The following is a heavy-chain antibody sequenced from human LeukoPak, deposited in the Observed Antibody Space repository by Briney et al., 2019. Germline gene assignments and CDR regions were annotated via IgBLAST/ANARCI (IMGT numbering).Heavy chain of an antibody. CDR2: INTYNGNT. CDR1: GYTFTNYG. V-gene: IGHV1-18*01. CDR3: ARDLVDGVGAPGAY. J-gene: IGHJ4*02. D-gene: IGHD1-26*01. Sequence: ASVKVSCKASGYTFTNYGITWMRQAPGQGLEWMGWINTYNGNTNYAQKLQGRVTITTDSSTSTAYMELRSLRSDDTAVFYCARDLVDGVGAPGAYWGQGALVTVSS.